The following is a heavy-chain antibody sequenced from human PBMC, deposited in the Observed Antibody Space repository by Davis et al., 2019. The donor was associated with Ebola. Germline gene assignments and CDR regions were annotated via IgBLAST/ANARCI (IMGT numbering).Heavy chain of an antibody. CDR1: GYTFTSYG. Sequence: AASVKVSCKASGYTFTSYGISWVRQAPGQGLEWMGWISDYNGNTNYAQNVQGRVTMTTDTSTSTAYMEVGSLRSDDTAVYYCARDLGSPTVVNDYWGQGTLVTVSS. D-gene: IGHD4-23*01. V-gene: IGHV1-18*01. CDR2: ISDYNGNT. J-gene: IGHJ4*02. CDR3: ARDLGSPTVVNDY.